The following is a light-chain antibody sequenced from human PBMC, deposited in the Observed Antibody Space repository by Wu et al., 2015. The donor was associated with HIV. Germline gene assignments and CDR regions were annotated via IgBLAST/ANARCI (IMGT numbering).Light chain of an antibody. V-gene: IGKV1-5*03. Sequence: DIQMTHSPPSLSASVGDRVTITCRASQNIGNYLNWYQQKPGKAPKLLIYKASSLERGVPSRFSGSGSGTEFTLTISSLQPDDFATYYCQQYNSFVTFGPGTKVDIK. CDR1: QNIGNY. CDR2: KAS. CDR3: QQYNSFVT. J-gene: IGKJ3*01.